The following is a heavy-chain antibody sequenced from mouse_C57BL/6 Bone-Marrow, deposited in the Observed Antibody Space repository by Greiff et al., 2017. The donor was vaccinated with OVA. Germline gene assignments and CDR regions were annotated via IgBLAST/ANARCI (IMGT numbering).Heavy chain of an antibody. CDR2: IYPYNGVS. CDR1: GYSFTGYY. Sequence: VQLQQSGPELVKPGASVTISCKASGYSFTGYYMHWVKQSPGHILEWIGYIYPYNGVSSYNQKFKGKATLTVDKSSSTAYIELRSLTSEDSAVYCCGRGTGFDYGGQGTTLTVSS. CDR3: GRGTGFDY. V-gene: IGHV1-31*01. J-gene: IGHJ2*01.